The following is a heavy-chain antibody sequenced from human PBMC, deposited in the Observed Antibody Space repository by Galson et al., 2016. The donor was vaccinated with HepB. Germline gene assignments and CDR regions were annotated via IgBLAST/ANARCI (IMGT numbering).Heavy chain of an antibody. D-gene: IGHD1-1*01. V-gene: IGHV3-11*06. Sequence: SLRLSCAASGLTFSDDYMSWIRQAPGRGLEWVSFISSSSSYTKYADSVKGRLTISRDNAKKSLYLQMNSLRAEDTAVYYCARGMELFDLWGQGTLVTVSS. CDR2: ISSSSSYT. CDR1: GLTFSDDY. CDR3: ARGMELFDL. J-gene: IGHJ4*02.